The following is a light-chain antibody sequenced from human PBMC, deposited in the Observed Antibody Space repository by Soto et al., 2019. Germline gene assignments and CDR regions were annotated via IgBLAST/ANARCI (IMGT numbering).Light chain of an antibody. CDR3: QQYYTTLT. V-gene: IGKV4-1*01. Sequence: DIVMTQSPDSLAVSLGERATINCKSSQSVLYSSDNKNYLAWYQQKPGQPPKLLIYWASTRDSGVPDRFSGSGSGTDFTLTISSLQAEDVSVYFGQQYYTTLTFGGGTKVEIK. CDR2: WAS. CDR1: QSVLYSSDNKNY. J-gene: IGKJ4*01.